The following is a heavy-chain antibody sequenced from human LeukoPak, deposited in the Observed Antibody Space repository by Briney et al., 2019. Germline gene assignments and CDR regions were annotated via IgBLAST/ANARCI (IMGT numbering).Heavy chain of an antibody. CDR2: IIPIFGTA. CDR1: GGTFSSYA. CDR3: AREEIRVGIAAAGSFDY. Sequence: SVKVSFKASGGTFSSYAISWVRQAPGQGLEWMGGIIPIFGTANYAQKFQGRVTITADKSTSTAYMELSSLRSEDTAVYYCAREEIRVGIAAAGSFDYWGQGTLVTVSS. V-gene: IGHV1-69*06. J-gene: IGHJ4*02. D-gene: IGHD6-13*01.